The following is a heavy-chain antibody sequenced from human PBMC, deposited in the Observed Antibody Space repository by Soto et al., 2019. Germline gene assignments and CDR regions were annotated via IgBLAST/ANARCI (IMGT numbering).Heavy chain of an antibody. CDR2: IGRTGIDR. J-gene: IGHJ4*02. V-gene: IGHV3-21*01. CDR3: VCDDNRRF. CDR1: GLTFSIYT. D-gene: IGHD1-1*01. Sequence: EIQLVESGGGLVKPGGSLRLSCAASGLTFSIYTMNWVRQAPGKGLEFVSSIGRTGIDRYYIDSVKGRFTISRDNAQKSLYLKMNSQRVEDTALYYCVCDDNRRFWGQGTLVTVSS.